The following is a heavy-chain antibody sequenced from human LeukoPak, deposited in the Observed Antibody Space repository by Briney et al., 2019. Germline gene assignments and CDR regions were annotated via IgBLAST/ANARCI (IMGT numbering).Heavy chain of an antibody. CDR2: IYTSGST. J-gene: IGHJ5*02. V-gene: IGHV4-61*02. CDR1: GGSISSGSYY. D-gene: IGHD3-3*01. CDR3: ARSELEWLFLFGWFDP. Sequence: TSETLSLTCTVSGGSISSGSYYWSWIRQPAGKGLEWIGRIYTSGSTNYNPSLKSRVTISVDTSKNQFSLKLSSVTAADTAVYYCARSELEWLFLFGWFDPWGQGTLVTVSS.